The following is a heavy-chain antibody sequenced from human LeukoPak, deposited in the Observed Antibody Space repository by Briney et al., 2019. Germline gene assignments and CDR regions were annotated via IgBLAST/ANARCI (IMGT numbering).Heavy chain of an antibody. J-gene: IGHJ4*02. Sequence: GGSLRLSCAASGFTFSSYGMHWVRQAPGKGLEWVAFIRYDGSNKYYADSVKGRFTISRDNSKNTLYLQMNSLRAEDTAVYYCAKFPRATVTPYYFDYWGQGTLVTVSS. V-gene: IGHV3-30*02. D-gene: IGHD4-17*01. CDR2: IRYDGSNK. CDR1: GFTFSSYG. CDR3: AKFPRATVTPYYFDY.